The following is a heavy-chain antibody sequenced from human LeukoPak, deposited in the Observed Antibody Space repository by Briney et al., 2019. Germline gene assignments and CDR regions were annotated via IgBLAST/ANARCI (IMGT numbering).Heavy chain of an antibody. J-gene: IGHJ4*02. CDR2: IYPGDSDT. CDR1: GYSFTTYW. V-gene: IGHV5-51*01. D-gene: IGHD6-6*01. Sequence: GESLKISCKGSGYSFTTYWIGWVRQMPGKGLEWMGIIYPGDSDTRYSPSFQGQVTISADKSITTAYLQWSSLKASDSAMYCCARQGGSTSSYFDYWGQGTLVTVSS. CDR3: ARQGGSTSSYFDY.